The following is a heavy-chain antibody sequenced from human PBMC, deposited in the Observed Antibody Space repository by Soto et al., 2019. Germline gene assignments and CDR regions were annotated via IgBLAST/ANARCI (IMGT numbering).Heavy chain of an antibody. J-gene: IGHJ1*01. V-gene: IGHV3-74*02. Sequence: EVPLVESGGGSLQPGGSLRLSCEACGFTFSSYWMHWVRQSPRKGLVWVSRISSDGSSTSYGDSVKGRFTVSRDNDKKTLYLQTSRLRAENTAIYYCARGCGGTVLQNWGKGTLVSVSS. D-gene: IGHD3-10*02. CDR1: GFTFSSYW. CDR3: ARGCGGTVLQN. CDR2: ISSDGSST.